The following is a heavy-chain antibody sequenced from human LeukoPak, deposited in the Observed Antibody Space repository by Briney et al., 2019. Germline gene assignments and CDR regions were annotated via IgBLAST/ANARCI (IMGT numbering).Heavy chain of an antibody. CDR3: ILGQSLSGY. CDR2: IKEDGSEK. Sequence: GGSLRLSCAASGFTVSSNYMSWVRQAPGKGLEWVASIKEDGSEKYYVDSVKGRFTISRDNTKNSLCLQMNSLRAEDTAVYYCILGQSLSGYWGQGTVVTVSS. J-gene: IGHJ4*02. V-gene: IGHV3-7*01. CDR1: GFTVSSNY.